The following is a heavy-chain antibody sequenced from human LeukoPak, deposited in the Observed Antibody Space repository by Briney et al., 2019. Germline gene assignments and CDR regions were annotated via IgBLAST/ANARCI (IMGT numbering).Heavy chain of an antibody. CDR1: GGSISSYY. J-gene: IGHJ4*02. CDR2: IYYSGST. D-gene: IGHD5-24*01. CDR3: ARARRDGYNLGDLFDY. Sequence: RSETLSLTCTVSGGSISSYYWSWLRQPPGKGLEWIGYIYYSGSTNYNPSLTSRVTISVDTSKNQFSLKLSSVTAADTAVYYCARARRDGYNLGDLFDYWGQGTLVTVSS. V-gene: IGHV4-59*01.